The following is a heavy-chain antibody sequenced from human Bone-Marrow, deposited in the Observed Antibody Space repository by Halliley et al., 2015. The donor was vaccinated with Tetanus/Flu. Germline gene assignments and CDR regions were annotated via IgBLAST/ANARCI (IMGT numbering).Heavy chain of an antibody. CDR2: TYYRSKWYT. J-gene: IGHJ4*02. CDR3: AREDFVVTSGGLSVIPGFDF. D-gene: IGHD3-16*02. CDR1: GDSVSRNSAA. V-gene: IGHV6-1*01. Sequence: GLVKPSQTLSLACGISGDSVSRNSAAWNWIRQSPSRGLEWLGRTYYRSKWYTDYPVSVEGRISVNVDTSKNQFSLHLRSVTPDDTAVYYCAREDFVVTSGGLSVIPGFDFWGQGALVTVSS.